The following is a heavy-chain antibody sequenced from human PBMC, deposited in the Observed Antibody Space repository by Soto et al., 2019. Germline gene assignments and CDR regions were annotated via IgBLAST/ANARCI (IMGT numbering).Heavy chain of an antibody. J-gene: IGHJ6*02. CDR1: GGSISSGGYY. Sequence: QVQLQESGPGLVKPSQTLSLTCTVSGGSISSGGYYWSWIRQHPGKGLEWIGYIYYSGSTYYNPSRKSRVTVSVATSKNQFSLKLSSVTAADTAVYYCAREPKRGYSYGFHYGMDVWGQGTTVTVSS. CDR3: AREPKRGYSYGFHYGMDV. D-gene: IGHD5-18*01. V-gene: IGHV4-31*03. CDR2: IYYSGST.